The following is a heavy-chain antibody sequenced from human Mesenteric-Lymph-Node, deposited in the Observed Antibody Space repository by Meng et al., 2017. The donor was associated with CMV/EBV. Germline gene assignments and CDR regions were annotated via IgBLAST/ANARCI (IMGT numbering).Heavy chain of an antibody. D-gene: IGHD1-26*01. J-gene: IGHJ4*02. V-gene: IGHV2-70*20. CDR2: IDWDDDK. Sequence: SGPTLVKPTQTLTLTCTFSGFSLSTSGMCVSWVRQPPGKALEWLALIDWDDDKYYSTSLKTRLTISKDTSKNQVVLTMTNMDPVDTATYYCARIRASSGSYYFDYWGQETLVTVSS. CDR3: ARIRASSGSYYFDY. CDR1: GFSLSTSGMC.